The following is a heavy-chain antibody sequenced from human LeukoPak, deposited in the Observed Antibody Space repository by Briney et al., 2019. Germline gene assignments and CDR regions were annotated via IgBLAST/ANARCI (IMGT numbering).Heavy chain of an antibody. CDR3: TRDGGVGDNTAFVI. CDR2: TRSKVRRYTT. D-gene: IGHD3-3*01. Sequence: PGGSLRLSCAASGVTLSDHYMGWVRQAPGKGLEWVGRTRSKVRRYTTEFAASVKGRFAIARDDSKNSMYLQMNNLKTEDTAVYYCTRDGGVGDNTAFVIWGQGTLVTVSS. CDR1: GVTLSDHY. V-gene: IGHV3-72*01. J-gene: IGHJ3*02.